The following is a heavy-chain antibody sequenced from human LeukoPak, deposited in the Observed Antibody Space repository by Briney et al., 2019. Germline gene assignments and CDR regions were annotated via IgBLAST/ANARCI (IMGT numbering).Heavy chain of an antibody. CDR1: GFTVSSNY. CDR2: ISSSSSYI. CDR3: ARDSGSSSSPFDY. D-gene: IGHD6-6*01. V-gene: IGHV3-21*01. J-gene: IGHJ4*02. Sequence: AGGSLRLSCAASGFTVSSNYMSWVRQAPGKGLEWVSSISSSSSYIYYADSVKGRFTISRDNAKNSLYLQMNSLRAEDTAVYYCARDSGSSSSPFDYWGQGTLVTVSS.